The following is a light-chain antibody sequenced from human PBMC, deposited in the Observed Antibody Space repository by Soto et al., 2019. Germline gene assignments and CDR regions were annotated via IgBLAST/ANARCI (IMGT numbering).Light chain of an antibody. V-gene: IGLV2-14*01. CDR2: EVT. Sequence: QSALTQPASVSGSPGQSITISCIGTSSDIGAYNYVSWYQQHPGKVPKLMIYEVTNRSSGLSNRFSGSKSGNTASLSISGLQAEDEAEYFCSSYSSTRTLYVFGTGTTVTVL. CDR1: SSDIGAYNY. CDR3: SSYSSTRTLYV. J-gene: IGLJ1*01.